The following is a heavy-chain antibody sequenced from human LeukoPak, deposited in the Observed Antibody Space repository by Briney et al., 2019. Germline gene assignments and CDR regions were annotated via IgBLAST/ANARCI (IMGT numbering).Heavy chain of an antibody. CDR3: AREMSGSNDALDI. CDR2: IYRAGDT. CDR1: GFTLSTYD. V-gene: IGHV3-13*01. Sequence: GGSLRLSCAASGFTLSTYDMHWVRQPTGEGLEWVSMIYRAGDTYYPGSVKGRFTISGDNAKNSLYLQMNSLRAEDTAVYYCAREMSGSNDALDIWGQGTMVTVSS. D-gene: IGHD3-10*01. J-gene: IGHJ3*02.